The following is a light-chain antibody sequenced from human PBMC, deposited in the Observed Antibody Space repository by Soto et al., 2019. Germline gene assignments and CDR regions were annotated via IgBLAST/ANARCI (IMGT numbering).Light chain of an antibody. CDR2: KVS. V-gene: IGKV1-5*03. Sequence: DIQMTQSPSTLSASVGDRVTITCRASQRISSWLAWYQQKPGKAPKILIYKVSNLESGVPSRFSGSGSGTEFTLTISSLQSDDFATYYCQQYNSYPVTFGQGTKLEIK. J-gene: IGKJ2*01. CDR3: QQYNSYPVT. CDR1: QRISSW.